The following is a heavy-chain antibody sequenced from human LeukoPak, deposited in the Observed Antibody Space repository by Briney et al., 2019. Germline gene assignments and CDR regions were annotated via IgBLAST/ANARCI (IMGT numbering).Heavy chain of an antibody. CDR1: GFTFSSYS. V-gene: IGHV3-21*01. J-gene: IGHJ4*02. CDR2: ISSSSSYI. Sequence: GGSLRLSCAASGFTFSSYSMNWVRQAPGKGLEWVSSISSSSSYIYYADSAKGRFTISRDNAKNSLYLQMNSLRAEDTAVYYCARDRRGGSGPYFDYWGQGTLVTVSS. D-gene: IGHD5-12*01. CDR3: ARDRRGGSGPYFDY.